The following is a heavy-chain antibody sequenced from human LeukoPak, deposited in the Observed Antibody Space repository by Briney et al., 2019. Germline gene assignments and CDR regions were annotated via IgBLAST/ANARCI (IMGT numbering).Heavy chain of an antibody. CDR3: AKGTTVTTFYYYGMDV. Sequence: PGGSLRLSCAASGFTFSSYAMSWVRQAPRKGLEWVSAISGSGGSTYYADSVKGRFTISRDNSKNTLYLQMNSLRAEDTAVYYCAKGTTVTTFYYYGMDVWGQGTTVTVSS. V-gene: IGHV3-23*01. J-gene: IGHJ6*02. CDR1: GFTFSSYA. CDR2: ISGSGGST. D-gene: IGHD4-17*01.